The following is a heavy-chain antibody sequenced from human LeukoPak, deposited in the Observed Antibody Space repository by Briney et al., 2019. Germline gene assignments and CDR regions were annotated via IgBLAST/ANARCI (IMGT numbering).Heavy chain of an antibody. CDR2: IYYSGST. J-gene: IGHJ4*02. CDR3: TRTSASTAIDY. Sequence: PSETLSLTCTVSGGXISSYYCSWIRQPPGKRLEWIGYIYYSGSTNYNPSLKSRVTMSLDTSKNQFSLKLSSVTAADTAVYYCTRTSASTAIDYWGQGTLVTVSS. V-gene: IGHV4-59*01. CDR1: GGXISSYY. D-gene: IGHD4-17*01.